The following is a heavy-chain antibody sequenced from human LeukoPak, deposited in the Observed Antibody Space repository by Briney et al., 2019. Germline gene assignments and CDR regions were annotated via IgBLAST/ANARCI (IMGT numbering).Heavy chain of an antibody. J-gene: IGHJ6*03. CDR1: GFTFNSNG. D-gene: IGHD7-27*01. CDR3: AKNGEAKNYYYYVDV. Sequence: GGSLRLSCAASGFTFNSNGMHWVRQAPGKGLEWVAFIRYDGSDKYFADSVKGRFTVSRDNSKNTLYLQMNSLRAEDTAIYHCAKNGEAKNYYYYVDVWGKGTTVTVSS. CDR2: IRYDGSDK. V-gene: IGHV3-30*02.